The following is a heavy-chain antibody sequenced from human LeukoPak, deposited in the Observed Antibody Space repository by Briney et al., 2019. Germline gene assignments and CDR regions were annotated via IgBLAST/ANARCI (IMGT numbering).Heavy chain of an antibody. CDR1: GFTFSSYA. J-gene: IGHJ6*02. CDR3: AKAWSPYCSGGSCSSVYYYYGMDV. D-gene: IGHD2-15*01. V-gene: IGHV3-23*01. Sequence: GGSLRLSCAASGFTFSSYAMSWVRQAPGKGLEWVSAISGSGGSTYYADSVKGRFTISRDNSKNTLYLQMNSLRAEDTAVYYCAKAWSPYCSGGSCSSVYYYYGMDVWGQGTTVTVSS. CDR2: ISGSGGST.